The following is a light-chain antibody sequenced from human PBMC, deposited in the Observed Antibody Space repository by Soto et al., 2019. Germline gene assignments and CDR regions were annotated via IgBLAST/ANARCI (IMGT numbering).Light chain of an antibody. Sequence: QSVLTQPPSVSGAPGQRVTISCTGSSSNIGAGYDVHWYQQLPGTAPKLLIYGNSNRPSGVPDRFSGSNSGTSASLAITGLQAEDEADYYCQSYDSSLSGYVFRTGTKLTVL. J-gene: IGLJ1*01. CDR2: GNS. CDR3: QSYDSSLSGYV. V-gene: IGLV1-40*01. CDR1: SSNIGAGYD.